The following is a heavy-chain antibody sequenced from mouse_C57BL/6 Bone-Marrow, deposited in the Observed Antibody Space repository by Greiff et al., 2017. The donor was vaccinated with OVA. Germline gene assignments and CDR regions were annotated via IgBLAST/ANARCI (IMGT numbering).Heavy chain of an antibody. CDR3: ARDGDYGGDWFAY. CDR1: GYSITSGYY. Sequence: VQLKESGPGLVKPSQSLSLTCSVTGYSITSGYYWNWIRQFPGNKLEWMGYISYDGSNNYNPSLKNRISITRDTSKNQFFLKLNSVTTEDTATYYCARDGDYGGDWFAYWGQGTLVTVSA. D-gene: IGHD2-4*01. V-gene: IGHV3-6*01. J-gene: IGHJ3*01. CDR2: ISYDGSN.